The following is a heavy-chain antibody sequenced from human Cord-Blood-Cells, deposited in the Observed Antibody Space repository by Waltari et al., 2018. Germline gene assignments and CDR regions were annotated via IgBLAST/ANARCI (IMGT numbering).Heavy chain of an antibody. J-gene: IGHJ6*02. V-gene: IGHV6-1*01. CDR3: ARGEGDILTGYYYYGMDV. Sequence: QVQLQQSGPGLVKPSQTLSLTCAISGDSVSSNSAAWNWIRQSPSRGLEWLGRTDYRDKWYNDDGVSVTSRITINPETSKNQFSLQLNSVTPEDTAVYYCARGEGDILTGYYYYGMDVWGQGTTVTVSS. CDR2: TDYRDKWYN. D-gene: IGHD3-9*01. CDR1: GDSVSSNSAA.